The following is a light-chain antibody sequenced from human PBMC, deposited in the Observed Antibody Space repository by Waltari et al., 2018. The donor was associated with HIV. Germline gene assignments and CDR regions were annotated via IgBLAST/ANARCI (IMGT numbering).Light chain of an antibody. CDR3: QQSFSGFS. CDR1: HNISGF. CDR2: ATS. J-gene: IGKJ3*01. V-gene: IGKV1-39*01. Sequence: IQLTQSPSSLSAYLADNVTIPCRPSHNISGFLNWYQQKPGKAPKLLVFATSSLQSGVPSRFKGSASGMDFSLTINSLHPEDFATYYCQQSFSGFSFGPGTSVD.